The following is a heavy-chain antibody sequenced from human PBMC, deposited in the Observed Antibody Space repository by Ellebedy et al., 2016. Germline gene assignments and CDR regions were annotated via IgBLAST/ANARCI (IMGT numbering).Heavy chain of an antibody. CDR2: IWYDGGNK. J-gene: IGHJ5*02. Sequence: GESLKISCAASGFTFSSYAMSWARQAPGKGLEWVAVIWYDGGNKYYADSVKGRFTISRDNSKNTLYLQMNSLRAEDTAVYYCARDLMPYYYDSSGLGDWFDPWGQGTLVTVSS. V-gene: IGHV3-33*08. CDR3: ARDLMPYYYDSSGLGDWFDP. CDR1: GFTFSSYA. D-gene: IGHD3-22*01.